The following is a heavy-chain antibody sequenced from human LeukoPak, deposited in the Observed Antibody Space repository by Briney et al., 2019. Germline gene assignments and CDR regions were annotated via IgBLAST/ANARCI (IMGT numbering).Heavy chain of an antibody. D-gene: IGHD5-18*01. CDR1: GFTFSSYG. CDR3: AKDRGYCHGFDY. CDR2: ISYDGRSK. J-gene: IGHJ4*02. Sequence: GGSLRLSCAASGFTFSSYGMHWLRQAPCKGLEWVAGISYDGRSKEYVDSVKGRFTISRDKSKNKLYLQMNSLRAEDTAVYYCAKDRGYCHGFDYWGQGTLVTVSS. V-gene: IGHV3-30*18.